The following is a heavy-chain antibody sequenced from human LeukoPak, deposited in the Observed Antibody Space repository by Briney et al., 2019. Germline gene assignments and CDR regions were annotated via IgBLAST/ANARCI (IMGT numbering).Heavy chain of an antibody. CDR2: IYYSGST. D-gene: IGHD6-13*01. CDR1: GGSISSYY. V-gene: IGHV4-59*01. Sequence: SETLSLTCTVSGGSISSYYWSWIRQPPGKGLEWIGYIYYSGSTNYNPSLKSRVTISVDTSKNQFSLKLSSVTAADTAVYYCARSLRPSSWYDYWGQGTPVTVSS. CDR3: ARSLRPSSWYDY. J-gene: IGHJ4*02.